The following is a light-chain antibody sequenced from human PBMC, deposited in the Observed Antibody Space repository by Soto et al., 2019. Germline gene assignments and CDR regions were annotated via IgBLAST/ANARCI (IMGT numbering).Light chain of an antibody. Sequence: QSVLTQPPSVSGAPGQSVTISCTGSSSNIGAGYDVHWYRQLPGTAPKLPIYGNSNRPSGVPDRFSGSNSGTSASLAINGLQAGDEADYYCQSYDTSLSGSYVFGTGTKVTVL. CDR3: QSYDTSLSGSYV. CDR1: SSNIGAGYD. J-gene: IGLJ1*01. CDR2: GNS. V-gene: IGLV1-40*01.